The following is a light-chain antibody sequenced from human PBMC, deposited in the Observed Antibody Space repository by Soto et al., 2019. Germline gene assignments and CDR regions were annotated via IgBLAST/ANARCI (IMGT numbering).Light chain of an antibody. V-gene: IGKV3-11*01. CDR3: HQRSNWPQS. CDR1: QGVSSY. J-gene: IGKJ1*01. CDR2: DAS. Sequence: EIVLTQSPATLSFSPGESSTLSCRASQGVSSYLAWYQQKPGQAPRLLIYDASNRATGIPARFSGSGSETDFTLTISSLEPEDFAVYYCHQRSNWPQSFGQGTKVDIK.